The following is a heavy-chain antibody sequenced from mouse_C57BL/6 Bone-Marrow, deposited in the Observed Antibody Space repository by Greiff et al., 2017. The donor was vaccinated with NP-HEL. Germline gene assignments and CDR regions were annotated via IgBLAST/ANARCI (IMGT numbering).Heavy chain of an antibody. CDR2: IYPGSGNT. V-gene: IGHV1-84*01. CDR1: GYTFTDYY. D-gene: IGHD2-3*01. CDR3: ARRDDGNYEDYAMDY. J-gene: IGHJ4*01. Sequence: QVHVKQSGPELVKPGASVKISCKASGYTFTDYYINWVKQRPGQGLEWIGWIYPGSGNTKYNEKFKGKATLTVDTSSSTAYMQLSSLTSEDSAVYFCARRDDGNYEDYAMDYWGQGTSVTVSS.